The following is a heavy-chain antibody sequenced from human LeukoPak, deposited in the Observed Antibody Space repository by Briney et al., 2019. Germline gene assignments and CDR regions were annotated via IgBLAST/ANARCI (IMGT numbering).Heavy chain of an antibody. J-gene: IGHJ5*02. CDR2: IYYSGST. D-gene: IGHD5-12*01. V-gene: IGHV4-59*01. CDR3: ARAPGHFIVATTGGWFDP. CDR1: GASISSYY. Sequence: SETLSLTCAVNGASISSYYWSWIRQPPGKGLEWIGYIYYSGSTNYNPSLKSRVTISVDTSKNQFSLKLSSVTAADTAVYYCARAPGHFIVATTGGWFDPWGQGTLVTVSS.